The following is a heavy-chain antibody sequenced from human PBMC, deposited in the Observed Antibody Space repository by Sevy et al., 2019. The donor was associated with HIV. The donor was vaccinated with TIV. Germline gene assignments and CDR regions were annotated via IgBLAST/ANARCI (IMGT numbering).Heavy chain of an antibody. CDR1: GYTFPGYY. D-gene: IGHD3-3*01. Sequence: ASVKVSCKASGYTFPGYYMHWVRQAPGQGLEWMGRINPNSGGTNYAQKFQGRVTMTRDTSISTAYMELSRLRSDDTAVYYCARDFYDFWSAHKGTMGYWGQGTLVTVSS. CDR3: ARDFYDFWSAHKGTMGY. CDR2: INPNSGGT. V-gene: IGHV1-2*06. J-gene: IGHJ4*02.